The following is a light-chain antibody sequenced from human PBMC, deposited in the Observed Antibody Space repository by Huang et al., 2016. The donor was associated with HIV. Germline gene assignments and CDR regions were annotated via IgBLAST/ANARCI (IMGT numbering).Light chain of an antibody. Sequence: DIQMTQSPSTLSASVRVRVTITCRASQNIDTWVAWYQQKPGTPPKVVIYRASSLESGVPSRFSGSGSGTEFSLTINNLEPDDFAVYYCQQYAAYPWTFGQGTKVEIK. V-gene: IGKV1-5*03. CDR3: QQYAAYPWT. CDR1: QNIDTW. CDR2: RAS. J-gene: IGKJ1*01.